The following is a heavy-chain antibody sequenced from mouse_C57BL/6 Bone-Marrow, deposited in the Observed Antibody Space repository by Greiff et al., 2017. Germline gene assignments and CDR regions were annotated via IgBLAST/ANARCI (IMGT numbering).Heavy chain of an antibody. CDR2: ISSGSSTI. J-gene: IGHJ4*01. Sequence: EVKLQESGGGLVKPGGSLKLSCAASGFTFSDYGMHWVRQAPEKGLEWVAYISSGSSTIYYADPVKGRFTISRDNAKNTLFLQMTSLRSEDTAMYYCARSIYYGSSYDYAMDYWGQGTSVTVSS. V-gene: IGHV5-17*01. CDR1: GFTFSDYG. CDR3: ARSIYYGSSYDYAMDY. D-gene: IGHD1-1*01.